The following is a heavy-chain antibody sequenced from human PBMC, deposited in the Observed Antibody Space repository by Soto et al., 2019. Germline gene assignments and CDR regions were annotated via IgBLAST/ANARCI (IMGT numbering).Heavy chain of an antibody. CDR3: ARGEAGVAGRLDY. J-gene: IGHJ4*02. D-gene: IGHD6-19*01. CDR2: IYYSGSA. Sequence: SETLSLTCTVSDASISTATFYWIRQLPGEALEWIGYIYYSGSAYYNSSLRSRATLSLDTSKSEFSLTLTSLTAADTAVYYCARGEAGVAGRLDYWGQGTLVTVS. V-gene: IGHV4-31*03. CDR1: DASISTATFY.